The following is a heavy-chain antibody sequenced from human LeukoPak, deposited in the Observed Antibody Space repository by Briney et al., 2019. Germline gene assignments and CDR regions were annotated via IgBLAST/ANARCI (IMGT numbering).Heavy chain of an antibody. J-gene: IGHJ5*02. V-gene: IGHV3-20*04. CDR3: AREDNYYDSSGYPNWFDP. CDR2: INWNGGST. Sequence: GGSLRLSCAASGFTFDDYGMSWVRQAPGKGLEWVSGINWNGGSTGYADSVKGRFTISRDNAKNSLYLQMNSLRAEDTALYYCAREDNYYDSSGYPNWFDPWGQGTLVTVSS. CDR1: GFTFDDYG. D-gene: IGHD3-22*01.